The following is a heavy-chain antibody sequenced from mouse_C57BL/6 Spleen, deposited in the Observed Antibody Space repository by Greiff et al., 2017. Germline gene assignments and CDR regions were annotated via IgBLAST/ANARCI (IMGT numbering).Heavy chain of an antibody. CDR3: ARGEYSFDY. V-gene: IGHV1-18*01. Sequence: VQLQQSGPELVKPGASVKIPCKASGYTFTDYNMDWVKQSHGKSLEWMGDINPNNGGTNYTQKLTGKATWTVDKSSSIAYMELRSLTSEDTAVYYCARGEYSFDYWGQGTTLTVSS. CDR1: GYTFTDYN. CDR2: INPNNGGT. J-gene: IGHJ2*01.